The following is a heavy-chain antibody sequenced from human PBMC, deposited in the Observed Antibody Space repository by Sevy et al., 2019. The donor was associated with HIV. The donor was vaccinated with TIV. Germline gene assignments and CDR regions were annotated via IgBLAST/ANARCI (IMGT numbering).Heavy chain of an antibody. V-gene: IGHV4-34*01. J-gene: IGHJ6*02. CDR1: GGSFSGYY. D-gene: IGHD3-10*01. CDR2: INHSGST. Sequence: SETLSLTCAVYGGSFSGYYWSWIRQPPGKGLEWIGEINHSGSTNYNPSLKSRVTISVDTSKNQFSLKLSSVTAAGTAVYYCARAAITMVRGVKSYYGMDVWGQGTTVTVS. CDR3: ARAAITMVRGVKSYYGMDV.